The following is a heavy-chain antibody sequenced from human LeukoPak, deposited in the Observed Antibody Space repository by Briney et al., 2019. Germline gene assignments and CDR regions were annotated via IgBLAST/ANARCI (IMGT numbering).Heavy chain of an antibody. D-gene: IGHD3-16*01. Sequence: SETRSLTCAVYGASFSDSYWSWIRQSPEKGLEWIGEINNSGSTSYNPSLNSRVIMSVDRSKNQFSLRLTSVTAADTAVYYCARGRYGPRLGNWGQGTLVTVSS. CDR3: ARGRYGPRLGN. CDR2: INNSGST. V-gene: IGHV4-34*01. J-gene: IGHJ4*02. CDR1: GASFSDSY.